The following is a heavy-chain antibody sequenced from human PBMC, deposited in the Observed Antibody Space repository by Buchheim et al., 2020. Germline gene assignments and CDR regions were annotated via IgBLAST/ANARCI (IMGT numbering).Heavy chain of an antibody. CDR1: GGSISSSNW. D-gene: IGHD3-3*01. J-gene: IGHJ4*02. CDR2: LYHSGST. V-gene: IGHV4-4*02. CDR3: ARARFRFWSGYYITSGAVDY. Sequence: QVQLQESGPGLVKPSGTLSLTCAVSGGSISSSNWWSWVRQPPGKGLEWIGELYHSGSTNYNPSLKSRATTSVAKPKHHSSLTLSSVTAADTAVYYCARARFRFWSGYYITSGAVDYWGQGTL.